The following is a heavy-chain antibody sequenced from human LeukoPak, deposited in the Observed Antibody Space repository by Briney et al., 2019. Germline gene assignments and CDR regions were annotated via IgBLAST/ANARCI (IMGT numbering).Heavy chain of an antibody. CDR1: GGSISSGDYY. V-gene: IGHV4-30-4*01. Sequence: SETLSLTCTVSGGSISSGDYYWSWIRQPPGKGLEWIGYIYYSGSTYYNPSLKSRVTISVDTSKNQFSLKLSSVTAADTAVYYCARGRDCSSTSCLTDAFDIWGQGTLVTVSS. D-gene: IGHD2-2*01. CDR2: IYYSGST. CDR3: ARGRDCSSTSCLTDAFDI. J-gene: IGHJ3*02.